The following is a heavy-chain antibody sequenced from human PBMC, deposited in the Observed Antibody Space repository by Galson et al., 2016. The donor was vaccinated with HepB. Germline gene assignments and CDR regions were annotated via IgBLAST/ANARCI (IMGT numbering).Heavy chain of an antibody. Sequence: SLRLSCAASGLTFSDYYMNWIRQAPGKGLEWLSYISSSGGYAIYADSVKGRFTISRDNAKNSLHLQMNSLTVEDTAVYYCARGGHSSSSLFYFYYAMDVWGQGTTVTVSS. J-gene: IGHJ6*02. D-gene: IGHD6-6*01. V-gene: IGHV3-11*06. CDR3: ARGGHSSSSLFYFYYAMDV. CDR1: GLTFSDYY. CDR2: ISSSGGYA.